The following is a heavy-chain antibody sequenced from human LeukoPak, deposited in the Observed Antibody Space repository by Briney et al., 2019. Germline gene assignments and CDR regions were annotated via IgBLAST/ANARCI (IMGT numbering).Heavy chain of an antibody. J-gene: IGHJ4*02. CDR3: ARHPGGNSGGYSGGFDY. CDR1: GFTFSSYW. CDR2: INSDGSST. Sequence: GGSLRLSCAASGFTFSSYWMHWVRQAPGKGLVWVSRINSDGSSTSYADSVKGRFTISRDNAKNTLYLQMNSLRAEDTAVYYCARHPGGNSGGYSGGFDYWGQGTLVTVSS. D-gene: IGHD1-26*01. V-gene: IGHV3-74*01.